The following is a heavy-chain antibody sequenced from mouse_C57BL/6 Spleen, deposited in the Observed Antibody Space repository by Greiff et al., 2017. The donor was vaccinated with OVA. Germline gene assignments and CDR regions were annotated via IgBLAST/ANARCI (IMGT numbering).Heavy chain of an antibody. CDR2: IYPRSGNT. CDR3: AKDYYGSSPYAMDY. CDR1: GYTFTSYG. V-gene: IGHV1-81*01. Sequence: VQLKESGAELARPGASVKLSCKASGYTFTSYGISWVKQRTGQGLEWIGEIYPRSGNTYYNEKFKGKATLTADKSSSTAYMELRSLTSEDSAVYFCAKDYYGSSPYAMDYWGQGTSVTVSS. J-gene: IGHJ4*01. D-gene: IGHD1-1*01.